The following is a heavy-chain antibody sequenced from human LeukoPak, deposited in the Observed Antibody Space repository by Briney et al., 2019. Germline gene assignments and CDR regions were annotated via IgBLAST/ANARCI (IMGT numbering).Heavy chain of an antibody. D-gene: IGHD6-13*01. J-gene: IGHJ4*02. CDR2: IYTSGSTSGST. Sequence: SETLSLTCIVSGGSISSGTYYWNWIRQPAGKGLEWIGRIYTSGSTSGSTSCNPSLKSRVTISVDMSKNQFSLSLSSVTAADTAVYYCARDAPGIAAAGVYWGQGTLVSVSS. V-gene: IGHV4-61*02. CDR3: ARDAPGIAAAGVY. CDR1: GGSISSGTYY.